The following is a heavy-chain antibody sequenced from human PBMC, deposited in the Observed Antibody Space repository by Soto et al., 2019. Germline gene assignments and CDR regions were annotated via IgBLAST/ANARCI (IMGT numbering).Heavy chain of an antibody. J-gene: IGHJ6*03. D-gene: IGHD6-6*01. CDR1: GFIFRSYA. CDR3: AKYSDSSGDYYYSMDV. V-gene: IGHV3-23*01. Sequence: PGASLKISCAASGFIFRSYAMTWVRQAPGKGLEWVSGISGSGGSTYYADSVKGRFTISSDNAKSTLYLQMNGLRAEDTAIYYCAKYSDSSGDYYYSMDVWGQGTTVTVSS. CDR2: ISGSGGST.